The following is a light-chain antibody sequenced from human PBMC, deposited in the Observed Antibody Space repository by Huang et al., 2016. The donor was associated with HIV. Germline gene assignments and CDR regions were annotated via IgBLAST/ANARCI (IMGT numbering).Light chain of an antibody. Sequence: IVMTQSPATLSVSPGERVTLSCRASQIININLAWYQQKPGQPPRLLIYGASTRATGVPARFNGGGSGTEFTLAISSLQSEDFGTYYCQQYDNWPLTFGGGTKVEV. V-gene: IGKV3-15*01. CDR2: GAS. CDR1: QIININ. J-gene: IGKJ4*01. CDR3: QQYDNWPLT.